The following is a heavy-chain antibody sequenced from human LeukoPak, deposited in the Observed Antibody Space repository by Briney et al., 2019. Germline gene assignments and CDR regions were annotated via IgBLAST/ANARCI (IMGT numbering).Heavy chain of an antibody. Sequence: GESLKISCKGSGYSFTSYWIGWVRQMPGEGLEWMGIIYPGDSDTRYSPSFQGQVTISADKSISTAYLQWSSLKASDTAMYYCASSYGSGSYYSSLDYWGQGTLVTVSS. D-gene: IGHD3-10*01. CDR3: ASSYGSGSYYSSLDY. J-gene: IGHJ4*02. V-gene: IGHV5-51*01. CDR2: IYPGDSDT. CDR1: GYSFTSYW.